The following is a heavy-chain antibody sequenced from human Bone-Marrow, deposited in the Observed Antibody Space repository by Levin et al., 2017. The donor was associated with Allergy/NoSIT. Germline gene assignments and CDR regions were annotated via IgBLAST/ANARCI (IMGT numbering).Heavy chain of an antibody. D-gene: IGHD1-26*01. Sequence: GGSLRLSCAASGFTFSSYDMHWVRQATGKGLEWVSAIGTAGDTYYPGSVKGRFTISRENAKNSLYLQMNSLRAGDTAVYYCARGSSGSYSPDYWGQGTLVTVSS. CDR2: IGTAGDT. CDR3: ARGSSGSYSPDY. CDR1: GFTFSSYD. J-gene: IGHJ4*02. V-gene: IGHV3-13*01.